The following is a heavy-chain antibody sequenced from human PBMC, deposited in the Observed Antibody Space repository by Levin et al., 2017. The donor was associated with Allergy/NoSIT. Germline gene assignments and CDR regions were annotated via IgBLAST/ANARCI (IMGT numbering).Heavy chain of an antibody. D-gene: IGHD3-9*01. V-gene: IGHV1-24*01. J-gene: IGHJ6*02. CDR1: FSPLLSFS. CDR2: IDPEDAEI. Sequence: SFPLSFSPLLSFSLHWVRKAPGKGLEWMGGIDPEDAEIIYAQKFQGRVTIPAAPSTDTAYMELSSLTSEDTAVYYCAKLLTGFYYGMNVWGPGTTVTVSS. CDR3: AKLLTGFYYGMNV.